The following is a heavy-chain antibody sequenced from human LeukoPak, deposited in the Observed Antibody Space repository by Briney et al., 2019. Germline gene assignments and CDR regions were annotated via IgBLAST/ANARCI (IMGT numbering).Heavy chain of an antibody. J-gene: IGHJ4*02. CDR2: ISGSGSYI. V-gene: IGHV3-21*06. D-gene: IGHD3-10*01. Sequence: GGSLRLSCAASGFTFSDYSMNWVRQTPRKGLEWVSCISGSGSYIYYADSVKGRFTISRDNAKNSLHLQVNSLRAEDTAVYYCVRERFHGSGTPKFDFWGQGTLVTVSS. CDR3: VRERFHGSGTPKFDF. CDR1: GFTFSDYS.